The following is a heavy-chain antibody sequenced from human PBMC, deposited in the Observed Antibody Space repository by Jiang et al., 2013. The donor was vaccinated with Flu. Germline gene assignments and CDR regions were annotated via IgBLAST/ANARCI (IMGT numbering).Heavy chain of an antibody. CDR1: GDSVTSNSAA. CDR2: TYYRSKWSN. CDR3: SRTSYGSGRPNGDY. D-gene: IGHD3-10*01. V-gene: IGHV6-1*01. J-gene: IGHJ4*02. Sequence: QTLSLTCAISGDSVTSNSAAWNWIRQSPSRGLEWLGRTYYRSKWSNDYAVSVKSRISINPDTSKNQFSLQLNSVTPEDTAVYYCSRTSYGSGRPNGDYWGQGTLVTVYS.